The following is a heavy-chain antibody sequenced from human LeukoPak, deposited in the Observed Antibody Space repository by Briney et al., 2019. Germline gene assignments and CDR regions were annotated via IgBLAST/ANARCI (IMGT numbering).Heavy chain of an antibody. CDR2: ISAYNGNT. V-gene: IGHV1-18*01. CDR3: ATYAPCCSGGSCYSGHYMDV. J-gene: IGHJ6*03. D-gene: IGHD2-15*01. Sequence: ASVKVSCKASGGTFSSYAISWVRQAPGQGLEWMGWISAYNGNTNYAQKLQGRVTMTTDTSTSTAYMELRSLRSDDTAVYYCATYAPCCSGGSCYSGHYMDVWGKGTTVTISS. CDR1: GGTFSSYA.